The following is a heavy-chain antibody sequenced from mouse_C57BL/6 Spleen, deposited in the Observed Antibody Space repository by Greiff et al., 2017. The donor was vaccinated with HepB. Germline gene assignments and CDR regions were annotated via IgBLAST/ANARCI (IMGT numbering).Heavy chain of an antibody. V-gene: IGHV5-16*01. D-gene: IGHD1-1*01. CDR3: ARGYYGSSYEYYFDY. CDR1: GFTFSDYY. J-gene: IGHJ2*01. Sequence: EVMLVESEGGLVQPGSSMKLSCTASGFTFSDYYMAWVRQVPEKGLEWVANINYDGSSTYYLDSLKSRFIISRDNAKNSLYLQMSSLKSEDTATYYCARGYYGSSYEYYFDYWGQGTTLTVSS. CDR2: INYDGSST.